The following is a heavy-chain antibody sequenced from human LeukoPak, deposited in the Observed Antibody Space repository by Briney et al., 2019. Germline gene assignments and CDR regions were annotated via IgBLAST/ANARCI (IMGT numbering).Heavy chain of an antibody. CDR1: GGSISSGGYS. J-gene: IGHJ6*02. CDR3: ARGTSYTHYGMDV. V-gene: IGHV4-30-2*01. D-gene: IGHD2-2*01. CDR2: IYHSGST. Sequence: SETLSLTCAVSGGSISSGGYSWIWIRQPPGKGLEWIGYIYHSGSTYYNPSLKSRVTISVDRSKNQFSLKLSSVTAADTAVYYCARGTSYTHYGMDVWGQGTTVTVSS.